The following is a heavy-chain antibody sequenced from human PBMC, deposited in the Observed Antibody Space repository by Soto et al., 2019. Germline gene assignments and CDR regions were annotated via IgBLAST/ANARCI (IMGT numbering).Heavy chain of an antibody. CDR2: TIPIFRTA. Sequence: QVQLVQSGAEVKKPGSSVKVSCKASGGTFNSYAISWVRQAPGQGLEWMGGTIPIFRTADYAQKFQGRVTIPADESTSTAYMELSSLRSADTAVYYCASQQLGPSYYYGMDVWGQGTTVTVSS. J-gene: IGHJ6*02. D-gene: IGHD6-6*01. V-gene: IGHV1-69*12. CDR1: GGTFNSYA. CDR3: ASQQLGPSYYYGMDV.